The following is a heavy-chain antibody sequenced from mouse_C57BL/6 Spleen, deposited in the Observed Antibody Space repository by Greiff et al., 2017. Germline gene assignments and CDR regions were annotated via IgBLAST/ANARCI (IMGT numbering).Heavy chain of an antibody. CDR1: GFTFSDYG. J-gene: IGHJ4*01. D-gene: IGHD2-2*01. Sequence: EVQRVESGGGLVKPGGSLKLSCAASGFTFSDYGMHWVRQAPEKGLEWVAYISSGSSTIYYADTVKGRFTISRDNAKNTLFLQMTSLRSEDTAMYYCARPDGYDRNYAMDYWGQGTSVTVSS. V-gene: IGHV5-17*01. CDR3: ARPDGYDRNYAMDY. CDR2: ISSGSSTI.